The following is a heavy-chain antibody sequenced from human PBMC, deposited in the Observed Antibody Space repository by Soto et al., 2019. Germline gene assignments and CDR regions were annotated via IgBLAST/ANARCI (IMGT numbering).Heavy chain of an antibody. Sequence: GGSLRLSCAASGFTFRDYAMNWVRLSPGKGLEWVSDISGNGNSARYADSVKGRFTISRDNSKDTLYLQMNSLRVDDTAVYYCGKERRGSGWSVCNSWGQGSLVTVSS. CDR3: GKERRGSGWSVCNS. D-gene: IGHD6-19*01. V-gene: IGHV3-23*01. CDR1: GFTFRDYA. J-gene: IGHJ4*02. CDR2: ISGNGNSA.